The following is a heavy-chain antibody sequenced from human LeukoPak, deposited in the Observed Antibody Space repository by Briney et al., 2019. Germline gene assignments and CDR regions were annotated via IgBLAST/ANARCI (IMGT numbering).Heavy chain of an antibody. CDR2: INHSGST. Sequence: SETLSLTCAVYGGSFSGYYWSWIRQPPGKGLEWIGEINHSGSTNYNPSLKSRVTISVDTSKNQFSLKLSSVTAADTAVYYRARVGPIVATIDDAFDIWGQGTMVTVSS. CDR3: ARVGPIVATIDDAFDI. D-gene: IGHD5-12*01. CDR1: GGSFSGYY. J-gene: IGHJ3*02. V-gene: IGHV4-34*01.